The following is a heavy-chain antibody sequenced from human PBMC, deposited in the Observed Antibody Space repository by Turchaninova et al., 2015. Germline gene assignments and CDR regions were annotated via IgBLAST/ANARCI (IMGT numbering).Heavy chain of an antibody. J-gene: IGHJ4*02. Sequence: QVQLVQSGSELEKPGASVKVSCKASGYTFNHYAIHWVRQAPGQGLEWMGWLNTNTGKPTYAQGFTGRFVVSLDTSVRTAYLQISSLKAEDTAVDYCAREFYYYGSGSYYKSFDYWGQGTLVTVSS. CDR3: AREFYYYGSGSYYKSFDY. CDR1: GYTFNHYA. D-gene: IGHD3-10*01. CDR2: LNTNTGKP. V-gene: IGHV7-4-1*02.